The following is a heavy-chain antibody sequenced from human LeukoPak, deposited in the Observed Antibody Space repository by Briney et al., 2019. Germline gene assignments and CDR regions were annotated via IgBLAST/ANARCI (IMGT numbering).Heavy chain of an antibody. D-gene: IGHD3-22*01. CDR3: AKGSYYDSSGSFYFDY. V-gene: IGHV3-23*01. CDR2: ISGSGDNT. J-gene: IGHJ4*02. CDR1: GFTFSSYA. Sequence: GGSLRLSCAASGFTFSSYAMSWVRQAPGKGLEWVSGISGSGDNTYYADSVKGRFTISRDNSKNMLYVQVNSLGTEDTAAYYCAKGSYYDSSGSFYFDYWGQGTLVTVSS.